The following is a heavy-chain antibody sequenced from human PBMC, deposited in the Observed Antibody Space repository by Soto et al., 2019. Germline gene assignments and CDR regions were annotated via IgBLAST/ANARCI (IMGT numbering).Heavy chain of an antibody. Sequence: QLQLQESGPGLVKPSETLSLTCRVSDGSMNSDSSYWGWIRQPPGNGLEWIGVINHSGRTYHNLSLKGRVTMSVDASRNQFSLKLTSMTAADTAVYYCARLGGYVSVGYYYLWDSWGQGTLVTVSS. D-gene: IGHD3-22*01. CDR2: INHSGRT. J-gene: IGHJ4*02. CDR1: DGSMNSDSSY. CDR3: ARLGGYVSVGYYYLWDS. V-gene: IGHV4-39*01.